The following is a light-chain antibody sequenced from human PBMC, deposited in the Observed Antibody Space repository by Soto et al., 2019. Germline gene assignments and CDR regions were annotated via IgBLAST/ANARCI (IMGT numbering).Light chain of an antibody. CDR3: QQYDNWPPIT. V-gene: IGKV3-15*01. CDR2: DAS. CDR1: QSVRHK. J-gene: IGKJ4*01. Sequence: IVMTQSPATLSVSPGEGVTLSCRASQSVRHKLAWYQQKPGQGPRLLIYDASTRAPGIPARFSGGGSGTDFTLTISSLQSEESAVYFCQQYDNWPPITFGGGTKVEIK.